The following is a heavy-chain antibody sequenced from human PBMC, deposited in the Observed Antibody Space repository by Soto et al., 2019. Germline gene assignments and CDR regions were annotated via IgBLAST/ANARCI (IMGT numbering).Heavy chain of an antibody. Sequence: EVQLVESGGGLVQPGGSLRLSCAASGFTFSSYWMHWVRQAPGKGLVWVSRINSDGSSTNYADSVKGRFTISRDNAKNTLYLQMNRLRVEDTAVYYCASLRGYGGDPWGQGTLVTVSS. CDR2: INSDGSST. CDR3: ASLRGYGGDP. D-gene: IGHD5-18*01. V-gene: IGHV3-74*01. CDR1: GFTFSSYW. J-gene: IGHJ5*02.